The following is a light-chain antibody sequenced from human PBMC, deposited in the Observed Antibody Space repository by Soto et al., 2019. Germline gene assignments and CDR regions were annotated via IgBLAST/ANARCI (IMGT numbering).Light chain of an antibody. CDR1: SSNIGSNT. CDR2: SNN. Sequence: QSVLTQPPSASGTPGQRVTISCSGSSSNIGSNTVNWYQQLPGTAPKLLIYSNNQRPSAVPDRFSGSKSGTSASLAISGLQSEDEADYYCAAWDDSLNGFYVFGTGTKVTVL. CDR3: AAWDDSLNGFYV. J-gene: IGLJ1*01. V-gene: IGLV1-44*01.